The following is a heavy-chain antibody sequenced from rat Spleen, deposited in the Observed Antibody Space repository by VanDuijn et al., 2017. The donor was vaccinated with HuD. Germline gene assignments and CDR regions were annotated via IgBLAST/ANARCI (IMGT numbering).Heavy chain of an antibody. J-gene: IGHJ3*01. V-gene: IGHV2S30*01. CDR3: AANYGGRGWFAY. D-gene: IGHD1-11*01. Sequence: QVQLRESGPGLVQSSQTLSLTCNVSGFSLSGNIVHWVRQPPGKGLEWMGRMRFDGDTRYNSGLKSRLSISRDTSKSQVFLTMNSLQTDDTAVYYCAANYGGRGWFAYWGQGTLVTVSS. CDR2: MRFDGDT. CDR1: GFSLSGNI.